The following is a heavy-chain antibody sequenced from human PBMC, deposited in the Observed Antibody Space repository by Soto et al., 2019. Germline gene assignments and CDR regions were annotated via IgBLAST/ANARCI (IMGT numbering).Heavy chain of an antibody. D-gene: IGHD6-19*01. Sequence: EVQLLESGGGLVQPGGSLRLSCAASGLTFSSYAMSWVRQAPGKGLEWVSAISGSGGSTYYEDSVKGRFTISRDNSKNTLYLQMTSLRAEDTAVYYCAIPPGSGWYGNWFDPWGQGTLVTVSS. CDR3: AIPPGSGWYGNWFDP. CDR2: ISGSGGST. CDR1: GLTFSSYA. J-gene: IGHJ5*02. V-gene: IGHV3-23*01.